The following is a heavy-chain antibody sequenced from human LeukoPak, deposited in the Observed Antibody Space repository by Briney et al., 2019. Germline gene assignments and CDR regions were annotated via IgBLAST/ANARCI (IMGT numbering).Heavy chain of an antibody. CDR2: INHSGST. V-gene: IGHV4-34*01. CDR3: AREPYNWNRRDAFDI. J-gene: IGHJ3*02. D-gene: IGHD1-20*01. CDR1: GFTFSDYY. Sequence: GSLRLSCAASGFTFSDYYMSWIRQAPGKGLEWIGEINHSGSTNYNPSLKSRVTISVDTSKNQFSLKLSSVTAADTAVYYCAREPYNWNRRDAFDIWGQGTMVTVSS.